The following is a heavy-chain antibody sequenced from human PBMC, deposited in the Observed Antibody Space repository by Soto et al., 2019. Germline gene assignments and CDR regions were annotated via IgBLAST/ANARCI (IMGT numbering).Heavy chain of an antibody. CDR2: INPSGGST. J-gene: IGHJ4*02. D-gene: IGHD6-13*01. V-gene: IGHV1-46*01. CDR3: ARDTSSNWYYLDY. Sequence: ASVKVSCKASGYTFASFYMHWVRQAPGQGLEWMGIINPSGGSTTYAQKFQGRVTVTRDTPTSTVYMELSSLRSEDTAVYYCARDTSSNWYYLDYWGQGTRVTVSS. CDR1: GYTFASFY.